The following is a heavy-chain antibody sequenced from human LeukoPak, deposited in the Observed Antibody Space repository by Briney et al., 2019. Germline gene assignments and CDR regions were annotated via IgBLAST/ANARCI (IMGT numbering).Heavy chain of an antibody. V-gene: IGHV1-8*01. Sequence: GASVKVSCKASGYTFTNYDINWVRQATGQGLEWMGWMNPNSGNTGYTQKFQGRVTMTRDTSISTAYMDLSSLGSEGTAVYYCARNNYGGHDAFDIWGQGTLVTVSS. J-gene: IGHJ3*02. CDR1: GYTFTNYD. D-gene: IGHD4-11*01. CDR3: ARNNYGGHDAFDI. CDR2: MNPNSGNT.